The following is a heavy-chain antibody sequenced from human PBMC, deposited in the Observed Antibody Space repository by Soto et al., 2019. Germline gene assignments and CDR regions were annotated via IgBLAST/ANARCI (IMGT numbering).Heavy chain of an antibody. D-gene: IGHD4-17*01. CDR2: ISSSGSTI. J-gene: IGHJ4*02. V-gene: IGHV3-11*01. Sequence: GGSLRLSCAASGFTFSDYYMSWIRQAPGKGLEWVSYISSSGSTIYYADSVKGRFTISRDNAKNSLYLQMNSLRAEDTAVYYCARDDYGDYVWDTFGIYYFDYWGQGTLVTVSS. CDR3: ARDDYGDYVWDTFGIYYFDY. CDR1: GFTFSDYY.